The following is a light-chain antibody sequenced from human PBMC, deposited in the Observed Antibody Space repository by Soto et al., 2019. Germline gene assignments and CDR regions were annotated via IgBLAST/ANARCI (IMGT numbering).Light chain of an antibody. CDR1: SSNIGAGYD. V-gene: IGLV1-40*01. Sequence: QSVLTQPPSVSGAPGQRVTISCTGSSSNIGAGYDVQWYQQLPGTAPKLLIYGNTNRPSGVPDRFSASKSGTSASLAITGLQAEDEVYYYCQSYDSSLSGVVFGGGTKLTVL. CDR3: QSYDSSLSGVV. CDR2: GNT. J-gene: IGLJ2*01.